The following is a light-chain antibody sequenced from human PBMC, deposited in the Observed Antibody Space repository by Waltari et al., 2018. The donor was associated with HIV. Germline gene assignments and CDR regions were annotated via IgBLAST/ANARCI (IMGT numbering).Light chain of an antibody. V-gene: IGKV3-11*01. CDR2: DAS. CDR3: QERSNWPSSIT. Sequence: EIVLTQSPATLSLSPGERATLSCRASQSVSSHLAWYQQKPGQAPRLLIYDASKRATGIPARFSGRGSGTDFTLTISSLDPEDFAVYYCQERSNWPSSITFGQGTRLETK. CDR1: QSVSSH. J-gene: IGKJ5*01.